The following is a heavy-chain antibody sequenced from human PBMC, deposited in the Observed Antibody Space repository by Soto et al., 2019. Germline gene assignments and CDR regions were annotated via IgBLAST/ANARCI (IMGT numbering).Heavy chain of an antibody. CDR3: ARDKEKQGTTCDC. J-gene: IGHJ4*02. CDR2: ISSSSSYI. V-gene: IGHV3-21*01. Sequence: EVQLVESGGGLVKPGGSLRLSCAASGFTFSSYSMNWVRQAPGKGLEWVSSISSSSSYIYYADSVKGRFTISRDNAKNSLYLQMNSLRAEDTAVYYCARDKEKQGTTCDCWGQGTLVTVSS. D-gene: IGHD1-1*01. CDR1: GFTFSSYS.